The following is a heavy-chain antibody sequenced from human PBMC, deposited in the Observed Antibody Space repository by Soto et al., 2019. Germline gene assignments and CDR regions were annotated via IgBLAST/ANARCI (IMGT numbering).Heavy chain of an antibody. CDR1: GFTFSSCT. D-gene: IGHD6-19*01. J-gene: IGHJ4*02. Sequence: EVQLLESGGGLVQPGGSLRLSCVTSGFTFSSCTMNWVRQAPGQGLEWVSSVRRSGAYYADSVKGRFTISRDNSRSKLYLQMDSLRAEDTAVYYCAKVLTDDNGWYHFDSWGQGTLVTVSS. CDR3: AKVLTDDNGWYHFDS. V-gene: IGHV3-23*01. CDR2: VRRSGA.